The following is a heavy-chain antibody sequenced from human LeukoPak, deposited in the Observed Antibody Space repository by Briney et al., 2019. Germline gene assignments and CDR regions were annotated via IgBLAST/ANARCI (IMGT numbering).Heavy chain of an antibody. V-gene: IGHV1-69*01. CDR1: GGTFSSYA. J-gene: IGHJ4*02. Sequence: SVKVSCKASGGTFSSYAISWVRQAPGQGLEWMGGIIPIFGTANYAQKFQGRVTITADESTSTAYMELSSLRSEDTAVYYCARANLGATLFDYWGQGTLVTVSS. D-gene: IGHD1-26*01. CDR2: IIPIFGTA. CDR3: ARANLGATLFDY.